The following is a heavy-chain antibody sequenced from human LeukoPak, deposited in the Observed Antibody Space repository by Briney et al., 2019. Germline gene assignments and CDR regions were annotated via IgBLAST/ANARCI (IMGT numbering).Heavy chain of an antibody. J-gene: IGHJ4*02. CDR1: GYTFTGYY. V-gene: IGHV1-2*06. CDR3: ANLCLYYYDSSGYCFDY. CDR2: INPNSGGT. Sequence: ASVKVSCKASGYTFTGYYMHWVRQAPGQGLGWMGRINPNSGGTNYAQKFQGRVTMTRDTSISIAYMELSRLRSDDTAVYYCANLCLYYYDSSGYCFDYWGQGTLVTVSS. D-gene: IGHD3-22*01.